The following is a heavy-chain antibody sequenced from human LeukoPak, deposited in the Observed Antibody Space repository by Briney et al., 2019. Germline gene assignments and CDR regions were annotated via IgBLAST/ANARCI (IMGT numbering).Heavy chain of an antibody. CDR2: INGDGSSA. Sequence: PGGSLRLSCAASGFTFSTFWMHWVRQAPGKGLVWVARINGDGSSAGYADSVRGRFTISRDTAKNTLYLQMNSLRGEDTAVYYCARNYYGSGSYYSHFDYWGQGTLVTVSS. V-gene: IGHV3-74*01. CDR3: ARNYYGSGSYYSHFDY. D-gene: IGHD3-10*01. J-gene: IGHJ4*02. CDR1: GFTFSTFW.